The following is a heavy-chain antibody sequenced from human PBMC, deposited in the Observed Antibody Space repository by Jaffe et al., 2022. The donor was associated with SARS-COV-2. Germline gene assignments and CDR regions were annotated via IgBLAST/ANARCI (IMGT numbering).Heavy chain of an antibody. CDR3: ARDAGDYIDY. J-gene: IGHJ4*02. CDR1: GFTFNDFT. V-gene: IGHV3-30-3*01. CDR2: ISYDGSNK. Sequence: QVQLVEFGGGVVQPGRSLIFSCAASGFTFNDFTMHWVRQAPGKGLEWVAVISYDGSNKYYADSVKGRFTISRDISGNTMHLQVNSLRLEDTAVYYCARDAGDYIDYWGQGALLTVSS. D-gene: IGHD4-17*01.